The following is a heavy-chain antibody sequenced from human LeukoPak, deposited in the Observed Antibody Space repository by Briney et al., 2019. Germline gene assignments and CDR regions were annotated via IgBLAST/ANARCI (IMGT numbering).Heavy chain of an antibody. CDR3: AKAPGFSDF. CDR2: ISGSSDNT. CDR1: GFTFRAYA. D-gene: IGHD7-27*01. J-gene: IGHJ4*02. V-gene: IGHV3-23*01. Sequence: GGSLRLSCAASGFTFRAYAMTWVRQAPGKGLEWVSTISGSSDNTFYAVSMKGRFTISRDNSKKTMYLQMNSLRADDTAVYYCAKAPGFSDFWGQGTLVTVSS.